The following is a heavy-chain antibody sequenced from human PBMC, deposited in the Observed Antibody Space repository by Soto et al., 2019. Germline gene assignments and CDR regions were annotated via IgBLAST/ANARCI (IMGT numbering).Heavy chain of an antibody. V-gene: IGHV4-4*02. Sequence: VSLTCTLSGGSVRAPDWWNWVRQSPDKGLEWIAEVHTSGHSNYNPSLRSRVSVSIDSSKNQFYLNLNSVTAADTAIYYCARVRQGCSANNCYFDPWGQGTQVTVSS. D-gene: IGHD1-1*01. CDR1: GGSVRAPDW. CDR2: VHTSGHS. CDR3: ARVRQGCSANNCYFDP. J-gene: IGHJ5*01.